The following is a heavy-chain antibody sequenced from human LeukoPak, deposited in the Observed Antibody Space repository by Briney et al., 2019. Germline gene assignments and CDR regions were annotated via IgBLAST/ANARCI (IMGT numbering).Heavy chain of an antibody. CDR1: GFSFRSYG. V-gene: IGHV3-30*18. J-gene: IGHJ4*02. CDR3: AKPSDFWGVLIDC. Sequence: GGSLRLSCAASGFSFRSYGMHWVRQAPGKGLEGGAFISYDGSKEQYEDSLKGGFIISRENSKKRLYSQMKGLRPEDTAVYYCAKPSDFWGVLIDCWGQGSLVTVSS. CDR2: ISYDGSKE. D-gene: IGHD3-3*01.